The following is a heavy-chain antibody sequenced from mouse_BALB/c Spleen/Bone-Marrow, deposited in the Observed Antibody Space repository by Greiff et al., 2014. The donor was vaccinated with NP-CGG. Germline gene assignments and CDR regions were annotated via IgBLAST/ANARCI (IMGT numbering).Heavy chain of an antibody. CDR2: IGVGGTYT. J-gene: IGHJ3*01. CDR3: ARPFTTVVATVFAY. Sequence: EVMLVESGGDLVKPEGSLKLSCAASGFSFSGYGMSWVRQTPDKRLEWVATIGVGGTYTYYPDSVKGRFTISRDNAKNTLYLRMSSLKSEDTAMYYCARPFTTVVATVFAYWGQGTLVTVSA. D-gene: IGHD1-1*01. V-gene: IGHV5-6*01. CDR1: GFSFSGYG.